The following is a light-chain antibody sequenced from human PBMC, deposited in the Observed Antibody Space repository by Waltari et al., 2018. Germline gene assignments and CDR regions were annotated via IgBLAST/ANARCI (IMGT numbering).Light chain of an antibody. Sequence: SSEPTQDPAVSVALGQSVRITCQGDSLRIYYASWYQQRPGQAPRLVMYDKNNRPSGVPDRFSGASSNNTASLTMTGAQAEDEASYYCHSRDASGVGGSFGGGTKLTGL. CDR3: HSRDASGVGGS. J-gene: IGLJ2*01. CDR1: SLRIYY. V-gene: IGLV3-19*01. CDR2: DKN.